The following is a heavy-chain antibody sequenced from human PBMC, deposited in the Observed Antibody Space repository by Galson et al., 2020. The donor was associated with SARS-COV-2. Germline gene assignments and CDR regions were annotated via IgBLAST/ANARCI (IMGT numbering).Heavy chain of an antibody. J-gene: IGHJ4*02. CDR2: ISYDGSNK. CDR1: GFTFSSYA. CDR3: ARDRAGGYSYVFDY. D-gene: IGHD5-18*01. Sequence: GGSLRLSCAAYGFTFSSYAMHWVRQAPGKGLEWVAVISYDGSNKYYADSVKGRFTISRDNSKNTLYLQMNSLRAEDTAVYYCARDRAGGYSYVFDYWGQGTLVTVSS. V-gene: IGHV3-30*04.